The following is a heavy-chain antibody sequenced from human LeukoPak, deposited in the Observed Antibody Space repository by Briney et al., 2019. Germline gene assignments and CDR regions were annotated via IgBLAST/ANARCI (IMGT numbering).Heavy chain of an antibody. CDR1: GYTFTSYD. CDR2: MNPNSGNT. D-gene: IGHD3-10*01. Sequence: ASVKVSCKASGYTFTSYDINWVRQATGQGLEWMGWMNPNSGNTGYAQKFQGRVTMTRNTSISTAYMELSSLRAEDTAVYYCAKERSTQLWFGEFEGFDYWGQGTLVTVSS. J-gene: IGHJ4*02. CDR3: AKERSTQLWFGEFEGFDY. V-gene: IGHV1-8*01.